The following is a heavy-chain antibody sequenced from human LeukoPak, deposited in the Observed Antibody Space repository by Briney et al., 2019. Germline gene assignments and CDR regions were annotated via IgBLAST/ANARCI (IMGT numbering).Heavy chain of an antibody. Sequence: ASVKVSCKASAYTFTGYYMHWVRQAPGQGLEWMGWINPSSGGTNYAQKFQGRVTMTSDTSISTAYMELSRLRSDDTAVYYCARDRVGATFDHWGQGTLVTVSS. CDR3: ARDRVGATFDH. D-gene: IGHD1-26*01. CDR1: AYTFTGYY. V-gene: IGHV1-2*02. J-gene: IGHJ4*02. CDR2: INPSSGGT.